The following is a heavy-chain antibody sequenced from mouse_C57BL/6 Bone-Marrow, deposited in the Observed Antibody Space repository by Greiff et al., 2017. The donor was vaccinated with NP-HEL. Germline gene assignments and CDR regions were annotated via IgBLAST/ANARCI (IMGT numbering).Heavy chain of an antibody. D-gene: IGHD5-1*01. CDR1: GYTFTSYG. Sequence: VQLQQSGAELARPGASVKLSCKASGYTFTSYGISWVKQRTGPGLEWIGEIYPRSGNTYYNEKFKGKATLTADKSSSTAYMELRSLTSEDSAVYFCARSREYPAWFAYWGQGTLVTVSA. CDR3: ARSREYPAWFAY. CDR2: IYPRSGNT. J-gene: IGHJ3*01. V-gene: IGHV1-81*01.